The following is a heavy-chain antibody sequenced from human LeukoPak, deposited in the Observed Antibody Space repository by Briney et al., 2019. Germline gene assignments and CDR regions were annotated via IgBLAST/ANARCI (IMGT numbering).Heavy chain of an antibody. CDR2: IYGGGST. CDR1: GFTVSSNY. J-gene: IGHJ4*02. V-gene: IGHV3-53*01. Sequence: GGSLRLSCAASGFTVSSNYMSWVRQAPGKGLEWVSVIYGGGSTYYADSVKGRFTISRDNSKNTLYLQMNSLRAEDTAVYYCAREGYSSGWYRLWGQGTLVTVSS. CDR3: AREGYSSGWYRL. D-gene: IGHD6-19*01.